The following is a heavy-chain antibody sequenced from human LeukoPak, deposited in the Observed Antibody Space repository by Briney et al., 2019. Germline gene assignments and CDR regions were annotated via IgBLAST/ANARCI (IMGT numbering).Heavy chain of an antibody. V-gene: IGHV4-34*01. CDR1: GGSFSGYY. Sequence: SETLSLTCAVYGGSFSGYYWSWIRQPPGKGLEWIGEINHSGSTNYNPSLKSRVTISVDTSKNQFSLKLSSVTAADTAVYYCARALSIAVAGRGPFFQHWGQGTLVTVSS. CDR2: INHSGST. CDR3: ARALSIAVAGRGPFFQH. D-gene: IGHD6-19*01. J-gene: IGHJ1*01.